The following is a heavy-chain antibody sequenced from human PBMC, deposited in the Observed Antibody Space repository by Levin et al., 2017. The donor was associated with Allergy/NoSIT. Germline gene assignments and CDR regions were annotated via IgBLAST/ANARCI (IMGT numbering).Heavy chain of an antibody. CDR1: GGTFSSYT. CDR2: IIPILGIA. Sequence: KISCKASGGTFSSYTISWVRQAPGQGLEWMGRIIPILGIANYAQKFQGRVTITADKSTSTAYMELSSLRSEDTAVYYCAREGSGSYPGDYYYYGMDVWGQGTTVTVSS. J-gene: IGHJ6*02. D-gene: IGHD1-26*01. V-gene: IGHV1-69*04. CDR3: AREGSGSYPGDYYYYGMDV.